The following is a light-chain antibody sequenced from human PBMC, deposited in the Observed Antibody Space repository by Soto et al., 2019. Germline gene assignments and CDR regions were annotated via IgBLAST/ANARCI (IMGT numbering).Light chain of an antibody. J-gene: IGKJ1*01. CDR2: GAS. V-gene: IGKV3-15*01. CDR1: QSVSSN. CDR3: QEYNKGAQGGGT. Sequence: EIVMTQSPATLSVSPGERATLSCRASQSVSSNLAWYQQKPGQAPRLLIYGASTRATGFPARLRGGGSGTEFPPTISSLQWEEFAVFYFQEYNKGAQGGGTFGRGTKVEIK.